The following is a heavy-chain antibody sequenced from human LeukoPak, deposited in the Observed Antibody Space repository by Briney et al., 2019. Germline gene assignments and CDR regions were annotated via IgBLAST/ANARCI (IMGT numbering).Heavy chain of an antibody. CDR1: GFTFSYYW. J-gene: IGHJ4*02. CDR2: IKQDGSEM. Sequence: GGSLRLSCAASGFTFSYYWMTWVRQAPGKGLEWVANIKQDGSEMYYVDSVKGRFTISRDNAKNSLYLQMKSLRAEDTAVYYCARNPRNLGYGDYWGQGTLVTVSS. V-gene: IGHV3-7*01. CDR3: ARNPRNLGYGDY. D-gene: IGHD2-15*01.